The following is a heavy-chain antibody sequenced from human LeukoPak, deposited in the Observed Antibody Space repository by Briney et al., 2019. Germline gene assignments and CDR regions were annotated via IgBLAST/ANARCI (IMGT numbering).Heavy chain of an antibody. D-gene: IGHD5-24*01. CDR2: IYHSGST. CDR3: VGGAEGWLQFDY. J-gene: IGHJ4*02. CDR1: GYSISSGYY. Sequence: KPSGTLSLTCTVSGYSISSGYYWGWIRPPPGKGLEWIGSIYHSGSTYYNPSLKSRVTISVDTSKNQFSLKLSSVTAADTAVYYCVGGAEGWLQFDYWGQGTLVTVSS. V-gene: IGHV4-38-2*02.